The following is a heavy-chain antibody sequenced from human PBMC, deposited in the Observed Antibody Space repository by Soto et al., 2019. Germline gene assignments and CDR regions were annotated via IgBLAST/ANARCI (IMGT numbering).Heavy chain of an antibody. V-gene: IGHV4-31*03. CDR2: IYHSGGG. J-gene: IGHJ4*02. Sequence: SETLSLTCSVSGVSVISVGHYWNWIRQFPGKGLEWIGYIYHSGGGYYNPSLKRRASMSVDTSKNEFSLRLASVTAADTAVYFCARAPDAPVDRHYFDYWGQGAPVTVYS. CDR3: ARAPDAPVDRHYFDY. D-gene: IGHD2-2*01. CDR1: GVSVISVGHY.